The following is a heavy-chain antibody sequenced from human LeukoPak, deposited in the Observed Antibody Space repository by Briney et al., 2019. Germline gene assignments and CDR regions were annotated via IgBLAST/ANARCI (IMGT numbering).Heavy chain of an antibody. CDR1: GFTFNSYA. D-gene: IGHD6-19*01. Sequence: GGSLRLSCAASGFTFNSYAMTWVRQAPGKGLEWVSHVSGSGGITYYADSVKGRFTISRDNSKNMLYLQMNSLRAEDTAVYYCAKTTAGNSSGRYPGWPVDYWGQGTLVTVSS. J-gene: IGHJ4*02. CDR3: AKTTAGNSSGRYPGWPVDY. CDR2: VSGSGGIT. V-gene: IGHV3-23*01.